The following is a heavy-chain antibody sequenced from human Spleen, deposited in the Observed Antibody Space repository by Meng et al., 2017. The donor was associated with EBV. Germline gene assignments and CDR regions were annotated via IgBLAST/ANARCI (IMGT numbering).Heavy chain of an antibody. CDR2: IHNSGNT. Sequence: GQLQESGPGLVKPSQTLSLTWADSGGSITSGADYWGWIRQPPGRGLEWIGYIHNSGNTYFNPSLKSRVTISMDTSKKQFSLNLSSVTAADTAVYYCATSRGNTYGTTFDHWGQGTLVTVSS. J-gene: IGHJ4*02. D-gene: IGHD5-18*01. V-gene: IGHV4-30-4*01. CDR1: GGSITSGADY. CDR3: ATSRGNTYGTTFDH.